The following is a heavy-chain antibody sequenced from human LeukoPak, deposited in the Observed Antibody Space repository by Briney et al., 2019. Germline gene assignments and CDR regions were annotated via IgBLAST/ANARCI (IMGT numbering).Heavy chain of an antibody. J-gene: IGHJ4*02. Sequence: GGSLRLSCAASGFTFSGYWMRWVRQAPGKGLEWVANIKQDGSEKYYVDFVKGRFTISRDNAKNSLYLQMNSLRAEDTAVYYCARDLRYSSWVYWGQGTLVTVSS. CDR2: IKQDGSEK. D-gene: IGHD6-19*01. CDR1: GFTFSGYW. CDR3: ARDLRYSSWVY. V-gene: IGHV3-7*01.